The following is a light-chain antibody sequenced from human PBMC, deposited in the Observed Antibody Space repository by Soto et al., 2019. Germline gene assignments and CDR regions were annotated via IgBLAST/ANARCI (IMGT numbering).Light chain of an antibody. CDR3: KSYAGSNTDV. J-gene: IGLJ1*01. V-gene: IGLV2-8*01. Sequence: QSALTQPPSASGSPGQSVTISCTGTKSDIGGYDYVSWYQLHPGKAPRLIIYEVVQRPSGVPDRFSGSKSGNTASLTVSGLQAADEADYFCKSYAGSNTDVFGSGTKVTVL. CDR1: KSDIGGYDY. CDR2: EVV.